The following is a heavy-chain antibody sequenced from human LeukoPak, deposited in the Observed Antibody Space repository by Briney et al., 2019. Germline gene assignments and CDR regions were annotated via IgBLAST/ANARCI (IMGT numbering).Heavy chain of an antibody. CDR3: AKKGYSTTWAPGYVDS. D-gene: IGHD2-8*01. V-gene: IGHV3-53*05. Sequence: GGSLRLSCAASGFTVSSNSMSWVRQAPGKGLEWVSLIYSGGSTYYADSVKGRFTISRDNFKNTLYLQMNSLRAEDTAVYYCAKKGYSTTWAPGYVDSWGQGTLVTVSS. CDR1: GFTVSSNS. CDR2: IYSGGST. J-gene: IGHJ4*02.